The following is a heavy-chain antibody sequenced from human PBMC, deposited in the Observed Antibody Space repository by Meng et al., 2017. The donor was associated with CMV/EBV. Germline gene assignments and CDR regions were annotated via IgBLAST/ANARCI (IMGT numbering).Heavy chain of an antibody. J-gene: IGHJ4*02. Sequence: GESLKISCGASGSTFSNAWMNWVRQAPRKGLEWLGLIKSKTDGGTTDYAAPVKGRFSISRDDSKNTLYLQMNSLKTEDTAVYYCATAPGYYASSPFDYWGQGTMVTVSS. CDR1: GSTFSNAW. D-gene: IGHD3-22*01. CDR2: IKSKTDGGTT. CDR3: ATAPGYYASSPFDY. V-gene: IGHV3-15*01.